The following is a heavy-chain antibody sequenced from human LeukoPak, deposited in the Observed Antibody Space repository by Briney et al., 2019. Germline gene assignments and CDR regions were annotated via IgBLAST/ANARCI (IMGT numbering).Heavy chain of an antibody. D-gene: IGHD6-19*01. V-gene: IGHV4-30-4*08. CDR2: IYYSGST. J-gene: IGHJ4*02. CDR1: GGSISSGDYY. Sequence: SETLSLTCTVSGGSISSGDYYWSWIRQPPGKGLEWIGYIYYSGSTYYNPSLKSRVTIPVDTSKNQFSLKLSSVTAADTAVYYCARVGSGWYRHVDYWGQGTLVTVSS. CDR3: ARVGSGWYRHVDY.